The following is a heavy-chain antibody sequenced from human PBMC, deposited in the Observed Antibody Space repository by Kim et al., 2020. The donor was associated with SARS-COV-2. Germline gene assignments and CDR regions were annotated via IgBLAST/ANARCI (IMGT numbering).Heavy chain of an antibody. D-gene: IGHD2-15*01. V-gene: IGHV3-30*18. CDR1: GFTFSSYG. CDR3: AKGEDMPELDY. Sequence: GGSLRLSCAASGFTFSSYGMHWVRQAPGKGLEWVAVISYDGSNKYYADSVKGRFTISRDNSKNTLYLQMNSLRAEDTVVYYCAKGEDMPELDYWGQGTLVTVSS. J-gene: IGHJ4*02. CDR2: ISYDGSNK.